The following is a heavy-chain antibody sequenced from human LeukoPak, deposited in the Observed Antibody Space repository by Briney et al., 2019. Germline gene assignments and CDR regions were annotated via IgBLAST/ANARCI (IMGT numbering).Heavy chain of an antibody. CDR2: IHHRGTT. CDR3: ARVTYNGYQHFDY. Sequence: QASETLSLTCIVSGGSISTNTYYWGWIRLPPGKGPEWIGEIHHRGTTYYNPSLRSRVTISVDTSKNQFSLRLTSVTAADTAVYYCARVTYNGYQHFDYWGQGNLVTVS. CDR1: GGSISTNTYY. J-gene: IGHJ4*02. V-gene: IGHV4-39*07. D-gene: IGHD3-10*01.